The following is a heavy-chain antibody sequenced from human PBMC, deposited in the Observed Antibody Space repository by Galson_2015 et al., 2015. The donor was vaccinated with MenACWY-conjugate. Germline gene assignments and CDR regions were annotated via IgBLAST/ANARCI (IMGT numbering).Heavy chain of an antibody. CDR1: GFTFSSYW. Sequence: SLRLSCAASGFTFSSYWMSWVRQAPGKGLEWVANIKKDGSEKYYVDSVKGRFTISRDNAKNSLHLQMNSLRAEDTAVYYCARGPPPSDNVRDSDYSAPGTLVTVSS. V-gene: IGHV3-7*03. J-gene: IGHJ4*02. CDR2: IKKDGSEK. D-gene: IGHD1-1*01. CDR3: ARGPPPSDNVRDSDY.